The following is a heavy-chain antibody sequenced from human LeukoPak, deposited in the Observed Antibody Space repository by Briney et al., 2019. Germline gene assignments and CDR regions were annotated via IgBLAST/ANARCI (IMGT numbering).Heavy chain of an antibody. Sequence: GGSLRLSCAASGFTFSSYWMSWVRQAPGKGLEWVANIKHDGSEKYYVDSVKGRFTISRDNAKNSLYLQMNSLRAEDTAVYYCARDIVVVVAATMYYFDYWGQGTLVTVSS. CDR1: GFTFSSYW. CDR3: ARDIVVVVAATMYYFDY. D-gene: IGHD2-15*01. CDR2: IKHDGSEK. V-gene: IGHV3-7*01. J-gene: IGHJ4*02.